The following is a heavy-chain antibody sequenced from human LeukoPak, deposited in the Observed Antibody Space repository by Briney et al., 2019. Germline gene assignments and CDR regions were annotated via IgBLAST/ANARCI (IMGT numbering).Heavy chain of an antibody. CDR1: GGSISSYY. Sequence: SETLSLTCTVSGGSISSYYWSWIRQPPGKGLEWIGYIYYSGSTNYNPSLKSRVTVSADTSKNQFSLRLNSVSAADTAIYYCARRPRDSVNYDGPSGVDYWGQGTRVTVSS. V-gene: IGHV4-59*12. D-gene: IGHD4-23*01. CDR2: IYYSGST. CDR3: ARRPRDSVNYDGPSGVDY. J-gene: IGHJ4*02.